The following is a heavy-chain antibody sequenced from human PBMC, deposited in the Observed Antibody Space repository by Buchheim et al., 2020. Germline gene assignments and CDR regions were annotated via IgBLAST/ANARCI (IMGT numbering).Heavy chain of an antibody. J-gene: IGHJ4*02. CDR2: IYGSGST. V-gene: IGHV4-59*08. Sequence: QVQLQESGPGLVKPSETLSLTCTVSGGSINSYYWSWIRQPPGKGLEWIGYIYGSGSTNYNTSLKSRVTISVNTSKNQFSLKLSSVTAADTAVYYCARLRGSGHPAYWGQGTL. CDR1: GGSINSYY. D-gene: IGHD2-15*01. CDR3: ARLRGSGHPAY.